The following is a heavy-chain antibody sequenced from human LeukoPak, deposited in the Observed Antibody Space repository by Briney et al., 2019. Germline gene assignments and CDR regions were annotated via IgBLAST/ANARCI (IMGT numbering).Heavy chain of an antibody. V-gene: IGHV3-9*01. CDR2: ISWNSGSI. CDR1: GFTFDDYA. D-gene: IGHD3-3*01. CDR3: ARNAFTIFGVITVNPDY. J-gene: IGHJ4*02. Sequence: GGSLRLSCAASGFTFDDYAMHWVRHAPGKGLEWVSGISWNSGSIGYADSVKGRFTISRDNAKNSLYLQMNSLRAEDTALYYCARNAFTIFGVITVNPDYWGQGTLVTVSS.